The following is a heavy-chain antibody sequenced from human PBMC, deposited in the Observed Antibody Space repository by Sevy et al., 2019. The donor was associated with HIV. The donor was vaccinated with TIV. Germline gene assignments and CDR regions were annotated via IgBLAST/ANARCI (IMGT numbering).Heavy chain of an antibody. CDR1: GFSVSSYW. J-gene: IGHJ6*02. D-gene: IGHD3-3*01. CDR3: GREYTMDYWTGEDHYYYYGTDV. CDR2: MKPDGSKK. V-gene: IGHV3-7*01. Sequence: GGCLRLSCAASGFSVSSYWMTWVRQTPGKGLEWVANMKPDGSKKYYVDSVRGRFTISRDNAENSFYLQMNSLRAEDTAVYYCGREYTMDYWTGEDHYYYYGTDVWGQGTTVTVSS.